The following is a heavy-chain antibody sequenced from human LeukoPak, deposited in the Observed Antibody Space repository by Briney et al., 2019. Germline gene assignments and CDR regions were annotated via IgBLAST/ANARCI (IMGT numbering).Heavy chain of an antibody. D-gene: IGHD3-16*01. Sequence: PGGSLRLSCAASGFTFSSYEMNWVRQAPGKGLEWVSYISSSGSTIYYADSVKGRFTISRDNAKNSLYLQMNSLRAEDTAVYYCARDKRLRLGEPYFDYWGQGTLVTVSS. V-gene: IGHV3-48*03. CDR3: ARDKRLRLGEPYFDY. CDR2: ISSSGSTI. CDR1: GFTFSSYE. J-gene: IGHJ4*02.